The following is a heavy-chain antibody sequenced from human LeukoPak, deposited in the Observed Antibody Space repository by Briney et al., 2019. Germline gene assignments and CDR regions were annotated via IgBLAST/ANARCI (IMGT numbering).Heavy chain of an antibody. CDR3: AKDSGAWSFDY. D-gene: IGHD6-19*01. Sequence: PGGSLRLSCGASGFTFSSYGMHWVRQAPGKGLEWVAFIRSDGGDQYYADSVKGRFTISRDNSKNTLYLQMNSLRAEDTAVYYCAKDSGAWSFDYWGQGTLVTVSS. V-gene: IGHV3-30*02. J-gene: IGHJ4*02. CDR2: IRSDGGDQ. CDR1: GFTFSSYG.